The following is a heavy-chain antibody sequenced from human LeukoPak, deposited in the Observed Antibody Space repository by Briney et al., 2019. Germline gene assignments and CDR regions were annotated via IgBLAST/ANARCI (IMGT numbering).Heavy chain of an antibody. CDR3: ARFSYYSSTSCYLSNYGMDV. D-gene: IGHD2-2*01. CDR2: IIPIFGTA. Sequence: SVKVSCKASGGTLSSYAISWVRQAPGQGLEWMGGIIPIFGTANYAQKFQGRVTITADESTSTAYMELSSLRSEDTAVYYCARFSYYSSTSCYLSNYGMDVWGQGTTVAVSS. CDR1: GGTLSSYA. V-gene: IGHV1-69*13. J-gene: IGHJ6*02.